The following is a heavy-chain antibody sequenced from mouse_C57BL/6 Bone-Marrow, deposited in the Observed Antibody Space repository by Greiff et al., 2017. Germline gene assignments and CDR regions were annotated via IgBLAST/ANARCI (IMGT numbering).Heavy chain of an antibody. CDR1: GYAFSSSW. CDR3: ARADFTEGVDY. J-gene: IGHJ2*01. CDR2: IYPGDGDT. D-gene: IGHD1-1*01. Sequence: QVQLKQSGPELVKPGASVKISCKASGYAFSSSWMNWVKQRPGKGLEWIGRIYPGDGDTNYNGKFKGKATLTADKSSSTAYMQLSSLTSEDSAVYVCARADFTEGVDYWGQGTTLTVSS. V-gene: IGHV1-82*01.